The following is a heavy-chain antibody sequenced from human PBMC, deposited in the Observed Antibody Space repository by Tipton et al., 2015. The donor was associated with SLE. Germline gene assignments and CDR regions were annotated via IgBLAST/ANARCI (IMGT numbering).Heavy chain of an antibody. CDR2: IFYTGST. CDR1: DGSIGSTNYY. CDR3: ARRHYSGPFDS. J-gene: IGHJ4*02. D-gene: IGHD5-12*01. Sequence: TLSPTCTVSDGSIGSTNYYWGWIRQPPGKGLEWIGSIFYTGSTYYNPSLKSRVSFSIDTSKHQFSLKLNSVTAADTAVYYCARRHYSGPFDSWGQGTLVTVSS. V-gene: IGHV4-39*07.